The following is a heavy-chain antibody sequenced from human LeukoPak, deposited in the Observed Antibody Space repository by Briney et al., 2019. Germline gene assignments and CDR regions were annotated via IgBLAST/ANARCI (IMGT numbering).Heavy chain of an antibody. Sequence: GSLRLSCTASGFTFSNYAMSWVRQAPGKGLEWVSTISGSGDNTYYADSVKGRFTISRDNSKNTLYLQMNSLRAEDTAIYYCAKGISDYSKCVDYWGQGTLVTVSS. D-gene: IGHD3-22*01. V-gene: IGHV3-23*01. J-gene: IGHJ4*02. CDR1: GFTFSNYA. CDR2: ISGSGDNT. CDR3: AKGISDYSKCVDY.